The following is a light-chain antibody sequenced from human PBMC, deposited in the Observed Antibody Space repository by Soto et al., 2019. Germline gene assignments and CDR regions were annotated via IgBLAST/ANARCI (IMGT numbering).Light chain of an antibody. CDR2: QTS. CDR3: QQRSSWVT. CDR1: QYINTR. J-gene: IGKJ5*01. V-gene: IGKV3-11*01. Sequence: EIVLTQSPATLSSFPGDRVTLSCRASQYINTRLAWYQHRPGQAPRLLIYQTSIRAAGIPARFSGSGSGTDFTLTISSLEPEDFAVYYCQQRSSWVTFGQGTRLEIK.